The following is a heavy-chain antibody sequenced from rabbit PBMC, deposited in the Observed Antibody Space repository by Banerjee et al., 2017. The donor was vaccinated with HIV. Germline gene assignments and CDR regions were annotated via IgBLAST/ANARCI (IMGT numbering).Heavy chain of an antibody. Sequence: QEQLEESGGDLVKPGASLTLTCTASGFSFSSSYYMCWVRQAPGKGLEWIACIYDGSNGSTYYASWAKGRFTISKTSSTTVTLQMSSLTAADTATYFCARSTYGSADYGIYMGYFNLWGPGTLVTVS. CDR1: GFSFSSSYY. V-gene: IGHV1S45*01. CDR2: IYDGSNGST. CDR3: ARSTYGSADYGIYMGYFNL. J-gene: IGHJ4*01. D-gene: IGHD5-1*01.